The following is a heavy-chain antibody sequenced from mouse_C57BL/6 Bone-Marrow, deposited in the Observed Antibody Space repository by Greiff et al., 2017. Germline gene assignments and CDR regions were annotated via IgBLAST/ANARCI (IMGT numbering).Heavy chain of an antibody. CDR1: GFTFSDYG. CDR2: ISSGSSTI. D-gene: IGHD1-1*01. Sequence: DVKLVESGGGLVKPGGSLKLSCAASGFTFSDYGMHWVRQAPEQGLEWVAYISSGSSTIYYADTVKGRFTISRDNAKNTLFLQMTSLRSEDTAMYYCARGFDYYGSSYLAMDYWGQGTSVTVSS. CDR3: ARGFDYYGSSYLAMDY. V-gene: IGHV5-17*01. J-gene: IGHJ4*01.